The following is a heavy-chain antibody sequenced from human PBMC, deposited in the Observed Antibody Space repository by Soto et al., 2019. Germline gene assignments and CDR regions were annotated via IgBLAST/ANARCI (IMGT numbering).Heavy chain of an antibody. CDR2: ISSSSTFT. V-gene: IGHV3-21*01. Sequence: GGSLRLSCVASGFTFSDYSVSWVRPAPGKGLEWLSSISSSSTFTHYADSVKGRFTISRDNAKNSLYLQMNSLRAEDTAVYYCAAPYSTGHRLLGYWGQGTLVTVSS. CDR3: AAPYSTGHRLLGY. CDR1: GFTFSDYS. D-gene: IGHD6-19*01. J-gene: IGHJ4*02.